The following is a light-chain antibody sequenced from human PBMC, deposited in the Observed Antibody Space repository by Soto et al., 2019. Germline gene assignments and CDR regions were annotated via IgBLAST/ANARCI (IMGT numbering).Light chain of an antibody. V-gene: IGLV1-40*01. CDR2: GNS. Sequence: QSVLTQPPSVSGAPGQRVTISCTGSSSNIGAGYYVHWYQQLPGTAPKLLIYGNSNRPSGVPDRFSGSKSGTSASLAIPGVQAGDEGDYYCQSYASSLSALFGGGTKLTVL. CDR1: SSNIGAGYY. CDR3: QSYASSLSAL. J-gene: IGLJ3*02.